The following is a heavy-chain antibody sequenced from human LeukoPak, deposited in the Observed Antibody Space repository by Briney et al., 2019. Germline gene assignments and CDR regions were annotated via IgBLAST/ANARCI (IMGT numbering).Heavy chain of an antibody. Sequence: RASVKVSCKASGYTFTGYYMHWVRQAPGQGLEWMGRINPNSGGTNYAQKFQGRVTITRDTSASTADMELSNLRSEDTAVYYCARDLRLGSGYSQVSDGMDVWGQGTTVTVS. CDR2: INPNSGGT. CDR3: ARDLRLGSGYSQVSDGMDV. D-gene: IGHD3-22*01. V-gene: IGHV1-2*06. CDR1: GYTFTGYY. J-gene: IGHJ6*02.